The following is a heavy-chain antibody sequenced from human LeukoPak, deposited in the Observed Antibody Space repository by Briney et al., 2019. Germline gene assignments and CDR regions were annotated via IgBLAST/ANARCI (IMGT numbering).Heavy chain of an antibody. CDR2: IRSDGSIT. V-gene: IGHV3-74*01. D-gene: IGHD1-26*01. J-gene: IGHJ4*02. CDR3: ARDGRSGNFDK. Sequence: GGSLRLSCAASGFTFSGYWMHWVRQAPGKGLAWVSVIRSDGSITTYAASVKGRFTISRDTAKNTLYLQMNSLRAEDTAVYYCARDGRSGNFDKWGQGTLVSVSS. CDR1: GFTFSGYW.